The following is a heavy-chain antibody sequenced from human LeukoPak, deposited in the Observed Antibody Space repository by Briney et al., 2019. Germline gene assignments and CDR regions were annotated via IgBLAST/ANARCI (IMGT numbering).Heavy chain of an antibody. Sequence: GGSLRLSCAASGFTFSDYYMSWIRQAPGKGLEWVSYISSSGSSIYHADSVKGRFTISRDNAKNSLYLQMNSLRAEDTAIYYCAKKSVAVQTSGGVGYFDYWGQGTPVTVSS. CDR3: AKKSVAVQTSGGVGYFDY. CDR2: ISSSGSSI. D-gene: IGHD5/OR15-5a*01. J-gene: IGHJ4*02. CDR1: GFTFSDYY. V-gene: IGHV3-11*01.